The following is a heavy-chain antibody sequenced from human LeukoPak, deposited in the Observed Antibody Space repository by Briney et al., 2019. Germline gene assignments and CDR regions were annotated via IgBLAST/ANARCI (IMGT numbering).Heavy chain of an antibody. J-gene: IGHJ4*02. D-gene: IGHD6-13*01. Sequence: KPSETLSLTCTVSGGSISSYYWSWIRQPPGKGLEWIGYIYYSGSTNYNPSLKSRVTISVDTSKNQLSLKLSSVTAADTAVYYCARLGDRSSWSHLDYWGQGTLVTVSS. CDR3: ARLGDRSSWSHLDY. V-gene: IGHV4-59*08. CDR1: GGSISSYY. CDR2: IYYSGST.